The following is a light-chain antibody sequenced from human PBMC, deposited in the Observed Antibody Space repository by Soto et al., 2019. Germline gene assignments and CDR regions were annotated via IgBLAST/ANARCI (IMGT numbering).Light chain of an antibody. CDR3: TSYTTSSTYV. CDR1: SSDVGAYNY. Sequence: QSALTQPASVSGSPGQSIAISCTGTSSDVGAYNYVFWYQQYPGKAPKLIIYDVTNRPSGVSDRFSGSKSGNTASLTISGLQAEDEADYYCTSYTTSSTYVFRTGTKVTVL. CDR2: DVT. V-gene: IGLV2-14*01. J-gene: IGLJ1*01.